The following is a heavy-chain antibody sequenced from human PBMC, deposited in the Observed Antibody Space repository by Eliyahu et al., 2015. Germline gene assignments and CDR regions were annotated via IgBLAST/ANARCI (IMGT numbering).Heavy chain of an antibody. Sequence: EVQLVESGGGLVQPGGSLRLSCAASGFTFSXYXMNWVRQAPGKGLEWVSYISSSSSTIYYADSVKGRFTISRDNAKNSLYLQMNSLRAEDTAVYYCARKYYDSSGYYDWYYMDVWGKGTTVTVSS. CDR2: ISSSSSTI. V-gene: IGHV3-48*01. CDR1: GFTFSXYX. J-gene: IGHJ6*03. D-gene: IGHD3-22*01. CDR3: ARKYYDSSGYYDWYYMDV.